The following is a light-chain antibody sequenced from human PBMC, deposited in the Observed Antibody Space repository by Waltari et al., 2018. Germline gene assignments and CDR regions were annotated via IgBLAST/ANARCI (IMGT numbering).Light chain of an antibody. CDR2: DAS. V-gene: IGKV1-27*01. CDR3: QMYNGAPRT. J-gene: IGKJ1*01. CDR1: QGIATY. Sequence: DVRVTQSPSSLSAAAGDRLPITCRASQGIATYLAWYQQKPGRLPTLLIYDASTLRSGVPPRFRGSGSGTDFTLTITSLQPEDVATYYCQMYNGAPRTFGQGTKVEI.